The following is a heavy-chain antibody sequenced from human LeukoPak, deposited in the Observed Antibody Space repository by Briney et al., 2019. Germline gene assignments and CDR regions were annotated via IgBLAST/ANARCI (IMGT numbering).Heavy chain of an antibody. CDR3: ARVYYYYDSGGILTLYFDY. Sequence: GASVKVSCTNSGYTFTSYYMHWVRQAPGQGLEWMGWVNPTSGGTNYAQKFQGRVTMTRDTSISTAYMELSRLRSDDTAVYYCARVYYYYDSGGILTLYFDYWGQGTLVTVSS. CDR1: GYTFTSYY. V-gene: IGHV1-2*02. CDR2: VNPTSGGT. J-gene: IGHJ4*02. D-gene: IGHD3-22*01.